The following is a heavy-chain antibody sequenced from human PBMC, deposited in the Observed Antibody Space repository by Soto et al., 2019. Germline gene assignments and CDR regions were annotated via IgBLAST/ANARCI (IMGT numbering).Heavy chain of an antibody. CDR2: INAGNGNT. CDR3: ARVSVHCSSTSCYEFDP. D-gene: IGHD2-2*01. Sequence: ASVKVSCKASGYTFTSYAMHWVRQAPGQRLEWMGWINAGNGNTKYSQKFQGRVTITRDTSASTAYMELSSLRSEDTAVYYCARVSVHCSSTSCYEFDPWGQGTLVTVSS. V-gene: IGHV1-3*01. J-gene: IGHJ5*02. CDR1: GYTFTSYA.